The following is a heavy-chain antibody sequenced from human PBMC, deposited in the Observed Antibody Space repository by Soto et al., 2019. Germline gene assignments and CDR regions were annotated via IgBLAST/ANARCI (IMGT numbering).Heavy chain of an antibody. V-gene: IGHV3-74*01. CDR1: GFTFNTNW. Sequence: GSLRLSCAASGFTFNTNWMHWVRQAPGKGLVWVSRINSDGSSTNYVDSVKGRFTISRDNAKNTLYLQMNSLRAEDTAVYYCTRDIDGSRWGRGTLVTVSS. CDR2: INSDGSST. D-gene: IGHD6-13*01. J-gene: IGHJ4*02. CDR3: TRDIDGSR.